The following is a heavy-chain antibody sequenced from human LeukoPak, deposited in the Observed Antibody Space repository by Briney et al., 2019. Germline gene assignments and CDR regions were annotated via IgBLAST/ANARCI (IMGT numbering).Heavy chain of an antibody. Sequence: SETLSLTCTVSGGSISSSSYYWGWIRQPPGKGLEWIGSIYYSGSTYYNPSLKSRVTISVDTSKNQFSLKLSSVTAADTAVYYCARGYCSSTSCPTHYYYMDVWGKGTTVTVSS. CDR1: GGSISSSSYY. J-gene: IGHJ6*03. CDR2: IYYSGST. CDR3: ARGYCSSTSCPTHYYYMDV. D-gene: IGHD2-2*01. V-gene: IGHV4-39*01.